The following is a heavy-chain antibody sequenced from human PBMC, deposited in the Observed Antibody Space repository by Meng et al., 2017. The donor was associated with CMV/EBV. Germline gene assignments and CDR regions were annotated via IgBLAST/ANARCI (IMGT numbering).Heavy chain of an antibody. Sequence: QVGVQEEGRGLVKPSGTLSLTWTVSGGSISSYYWSWIRQPAGKGLEWIGRIYTSGSTNYNPSLKSRVTMSVDTSKNQFSLKLSSVTAADTAVYYCAREIVVVPAAIDNWFDPWGQGTLVTVSS. J-gene: IGHJ5*02. D-gene: IGHD2-2*02. CDR3: AREIVVVPAAIDNWFDP. CDR1: GGSISSYY. CDR2: IYTSGST. V-gene: IGHV4-4*07.